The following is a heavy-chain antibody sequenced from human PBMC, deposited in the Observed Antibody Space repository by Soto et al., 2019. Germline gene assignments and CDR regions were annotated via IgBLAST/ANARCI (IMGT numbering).Heavy chain of an antibody. CDR3: ARKTEVGFYMDV. V-gene: IGHV4-34*01. CDR2: INHRGNT. Sequence: QVQLQQWGAGLSKPSETLSVTCAVYGGSFSGYYWTWIRQPPGKGLEWIGEINHRGNTNYNPSLKRRVTSSVDPAKSQFARRLSSVNAADTAVYSCARKTEVGFYMDVWGKGTPVTVSS. CDR1: GGSFSGYY. J-gene: IGHJ6*03. D-gene: IGHD3-16*01.